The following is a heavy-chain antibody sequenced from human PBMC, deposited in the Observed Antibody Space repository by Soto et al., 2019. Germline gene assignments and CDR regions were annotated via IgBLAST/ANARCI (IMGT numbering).Heavy chain of an antibody. CDR1: GGSISRGGYY. J-gene: IGHJ4*02. D-gene: IGHD1-26*01. Sequence: QVQLQESGPGLVKPSQTLSLTCTVSGGSISRGGYYWSWIRQHPGKGLEWIGYIYYSGSTYYNPSLKSRITISVDTAKSQFALKLSSVTAADTAVYYCARWVGATSFDYWGQGTLVTVSS. CDR3: ARWVGATSFDY. CDR2: IYYSGST. V-gene: IGHV4-31*03.